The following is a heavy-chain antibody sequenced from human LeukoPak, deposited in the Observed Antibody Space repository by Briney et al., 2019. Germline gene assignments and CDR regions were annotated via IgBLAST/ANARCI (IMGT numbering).Heavy chain of an antibody. CDR3: AKVVLVYYYDSSGEGYFDY. Sequence: GGSLRLSCAASGFTFSSYAMSWVRQAPGKGLEWVSAISGSGGSTYYADSVKGRFTISRDNSKNTLYLQMNSLRAEDTAVYYCAKVVLVYYYDSSGEGYFDYWGQGTLVTVSS. J-gene: IGHJ4*02. V-gene: IGHV3-23*01. CDR1: GFTFSSYA. D-gene: IGHD3-22*01. CDR2: ISGSGGST.